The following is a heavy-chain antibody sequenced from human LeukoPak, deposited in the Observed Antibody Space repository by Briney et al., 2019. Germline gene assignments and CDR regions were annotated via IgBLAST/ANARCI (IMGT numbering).Heavy chain of an antibody. Sequence: GESLKISCAASGFTFSSYAMSWVRQAPGKGLEWVSAISGSGGSTYYADSVKGRFTISRDNSKNTLYLQMNSLRAEDTAVYYCAKDDYGGIRDYWGQGTLVTVSS. CDR1: GFTFSSYA. D-gene: IGHD4-23*01. V-gene: IGHV3-23*01. CDR2: ISGSGGST. CDR3: AKDDYGGIRDY. J-gene: IGHJ4*02.